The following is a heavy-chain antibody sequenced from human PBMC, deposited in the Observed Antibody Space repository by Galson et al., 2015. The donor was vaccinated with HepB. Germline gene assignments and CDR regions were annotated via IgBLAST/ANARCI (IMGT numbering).Heavy chain of an antibody. D-gene: IGHD3-3*01. CDR1: GYTFTRYA. CDR2: INAGTGKT. V-gene: IGHV1-3*01. Sequence: SVKVSCKASGYTFTRYAVHWVRQAPGQRLEWMGWINAGTGKTKFSRKLQGRLTITRDTFASTAYMELSSLRSEDTAMYYCARHNDNAGYDFWSRSYYYYMDVWGKGTTVTVSS. CDR3: ARHNDNAGYDFWSRSYYYYMDV. J-gene: IGHJ6*03.